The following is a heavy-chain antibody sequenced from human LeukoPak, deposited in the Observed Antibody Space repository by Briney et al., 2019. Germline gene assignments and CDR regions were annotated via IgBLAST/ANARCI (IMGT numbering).Heavy chain of an antibody. J-gene: IGHJ4*02. D-gene: IGHD3-16*01. CDR1: GGSISSGGYY. Sequence: SETLSLTCTVSGGSISSGGYYRSWIRQHPGKGLEWIGYIYYSGSTYYNPSLKSRVTISVDTSKNQFSLKLSSVTAAGTAVYYCAGDTGGGGPFDYWGQGTLVTVSS. CDR3: AGDTGGGGPFDY. CDR2: IYYSGST. V-gene: IGHV4-31*03.